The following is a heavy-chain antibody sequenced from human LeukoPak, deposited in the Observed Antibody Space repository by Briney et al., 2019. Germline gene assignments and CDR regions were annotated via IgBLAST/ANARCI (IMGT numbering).Heavy chain of an antibody. V-gene: IGHV4-59*02. D-gene: IGHD6-13*01. J-gene: IGHJ2*01. Sequence: SETLSLTCTVSGGSVSSYYWSWIRQPPGKGLEWNGYIYYSGSTDYNPSLKSRVTISVDTSKNQFSLKLSSVTAADTAVYYCARVYYSSSYDYWYFDLWGRGTLVTVSS. CDR2: IYYSGST. CDR1: GGSVSSYY. CDR3: ARVYYSSSYDYWYFDL.